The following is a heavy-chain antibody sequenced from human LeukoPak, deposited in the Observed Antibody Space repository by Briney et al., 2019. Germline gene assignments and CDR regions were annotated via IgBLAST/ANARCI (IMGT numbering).Heavy chain of an antibody. Sequence: PGGSLRLSCAASGFTFSDYYMSWIRQAPGNGLQWVSYISSSGSTIYYADSVKGRFTISRDNAKNSLYLQMNSLRAEDTAVYYCARRAAAIPRPYYYYMDVWGKGATVTVSS. V-gene: IGHV3-11*01. CDR2: ISSSGSTI. D-gene: IGHD2-2*01. CDR3: ARRAAAIPRPYYYYMDV. J-gene: IGHJ6*03. CDR1: GFTFSDYY.